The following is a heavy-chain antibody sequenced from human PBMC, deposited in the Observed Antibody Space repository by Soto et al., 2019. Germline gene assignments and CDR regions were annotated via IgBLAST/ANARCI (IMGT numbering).Heavy chain of an antibody. CDR2: IYYSGST. J-gene: IGHJ6*02. CDR3: ARVLLVEENYDFWSGYDNPPPLHYYYGMDV. CDR1: GGSVSSGSYY. V-gene: IGHV4-61*01. D-gene: IGHD3-3*01. Sequence: PSETLSLTCTVSGGSVSSGSYYWSWIRQPPGKGLEWIGYIYYSGSTNYNPSLKSRVTISVDTSKNQFSLKLSSVTAADTAVYYCARVLLVEENYDFWSGYDNPPPLHYYYGMDVWGQGTKVTVSS.